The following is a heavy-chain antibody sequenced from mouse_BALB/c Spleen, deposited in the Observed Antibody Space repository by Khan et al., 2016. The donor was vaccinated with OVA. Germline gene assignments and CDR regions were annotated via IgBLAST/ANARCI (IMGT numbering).Heavy chain of an antibody. CDR2: INPSSGGT. V-gene: IGHV1S81*02. Sequence: VQLQQSGAELVKPGASVRLSCKASGYTFTSYYLYWVKQRPGQGLEWIGDINPSSGGTNFNEKFKSKATLTVDKSSSTAYIQLNSLTSEDSSVYYFSISGYGSFAYWGQGTLVTVSA. CDR3: SISGYGSFAY. D-gene: IGHD2-2*01. J-gene: IGHJ3*01. CDR1: GYTFTSYY.